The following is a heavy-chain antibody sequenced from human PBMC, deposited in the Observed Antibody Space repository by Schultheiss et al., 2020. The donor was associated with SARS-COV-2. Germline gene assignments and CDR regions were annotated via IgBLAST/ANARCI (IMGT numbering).Heavy chain of an antibody. CDR2: ISYDGSNK. Sequence: GGSLRLSCAASGFTFSSYWMHWVRQAPGKGLVWVAVISYDGSNKYYADSVKGRFTISRDNSKNTMYLQMNSLRAEDTAVYYCAKGGRAAAGTFGMDVWGQGTTVTVAS. CDR3: AKGGRAAAGTFGMDV. D-gene: IGHD6-13*01. CDR1: GFTFSSYW. J-gene: IGHJ6*02. V-gene: IGHV3-30*18.